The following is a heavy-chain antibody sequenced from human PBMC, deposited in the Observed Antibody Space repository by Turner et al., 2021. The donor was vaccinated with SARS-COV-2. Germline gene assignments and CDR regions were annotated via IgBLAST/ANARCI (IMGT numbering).Heavy chain of an antibody. J-gene: IGHJ4*02. CDR2: ISYTGRT. V-gene: IGHV4-39*01. CDR3: ARQGGVDY. Sequence: QLQLQESGPALVKPSETLSLTCAVSGGSISTTNHYWGWIRQPPGKGLEWIGSISYTGRTFYTPSLKSRVTLSMDTSKNHFSLKVTSVTAADTAVYYCARQGGVDYWGQGTLVTVSS. CDR1: GGSISTTNHY.